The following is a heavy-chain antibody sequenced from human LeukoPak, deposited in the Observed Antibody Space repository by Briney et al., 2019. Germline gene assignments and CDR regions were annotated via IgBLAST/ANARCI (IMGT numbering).Heavy chain of an antibody. J-gene: IGHJ5*02. CDR1: GGSINGYY. V-gene: IGHV4-4*07. Sequence: TPSETLSLTCTVSGGSINGYYWSWLRQPAGKGLEWIGRLYNSESINYNLSLKSRVTISIDTSKSQFSLKLNSVTAADPPVSYCARDWSSSYTRDWFDPWGQGALVTVSS. CDR2: LYNSESI. D-gene: IGHD6-13*01. CDR3: ARDWSSSYTRDWFDP.